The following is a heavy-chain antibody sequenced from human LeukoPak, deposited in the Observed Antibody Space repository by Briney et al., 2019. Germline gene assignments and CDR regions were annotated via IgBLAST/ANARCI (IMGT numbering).Heavy chain of an antibody. CDR2: ISSSSSYI. D-gene: IGHD6-19*01. J-gene: IGHJ4*02. Sequence: GGSLRLSCAASGFTFSSYSMNWVRQAPGKGLEWVSSISSSSSYIYYADSVKGRFTISRDNAKNSLYLQMNSLRAEDTAVYYCARVAGGAVAGSLRSGNFDYWAREPWSPSPQ. CDR1: GFTFSSYS. V-gene: IGHV3-21*01. CDR3: ARVAGGAVAGSLRSGNFDY.